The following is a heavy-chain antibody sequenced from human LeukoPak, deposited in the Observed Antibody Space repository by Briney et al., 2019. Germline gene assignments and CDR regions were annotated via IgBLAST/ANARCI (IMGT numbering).Heavy chain of an antibody. J-gene: IGHJ6*02. CDR1: GGSFSGYY. Sequence: TSETLSLTCAVYGGSFSGYYWSWIRQPPGKGLEWIGEINHSGSTNYNPSLKSRVTISVDTSKNQFSLKLSSVTAADTAVYYCARGPDLWFGELTHYYGMDVWGQGTTVTVSS. CDR3: ARGPDLWFGELTHYYGMDV. V-gene: IGHV4-34*01. CDR2: INHSGST. D-gene: IGHD3-10*01.